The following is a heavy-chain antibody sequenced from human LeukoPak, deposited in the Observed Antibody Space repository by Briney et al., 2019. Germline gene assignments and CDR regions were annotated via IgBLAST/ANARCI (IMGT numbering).Heavy chain of an antibody. Sequence: SVKVSCKASGGTFSSYAISWVRQAPGQGLEWMGRIIPIFGTAIYAQKFQGRVTITTDESTSTAYMELSSLRSEDTAVYYCARGPSGYSYGYTDYWGQGTLVTVSS. CDR1: GGTFSSYA. V-gene: IGHV1-69*05. D-gene: IGHD5-18*01. CDR3: ARGPSGYSYGYTDY. CDR2: IIPIFGTA. J-gene: IGHJ4*02.